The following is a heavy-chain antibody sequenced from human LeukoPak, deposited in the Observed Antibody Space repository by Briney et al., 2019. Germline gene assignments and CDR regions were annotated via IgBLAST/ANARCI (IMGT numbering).Heavy chain of an antibody. CDR2: INSDGSTT. Sequence: GGSLRLSCASSGFTCSSYWMHWVRQAPGKGLVWVWRINSDGSTTSYEDSVKGRFTISRDNAQNTLYLQMNSLRDEDTAVYYCARDGGYQRLADWFDPWGQGTLVTVSS. V-gene: IGHV3-74*01. J-gene: IGHJ5*02. CDR3: ARDGGYQRLADWFDP. CDR1: GFTCSSYW. D-gene: IGHD2-2*01.